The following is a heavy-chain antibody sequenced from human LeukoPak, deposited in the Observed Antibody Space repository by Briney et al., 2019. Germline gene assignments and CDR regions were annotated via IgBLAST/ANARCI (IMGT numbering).Heavy chain of an antibody. D-gene: IGHD6-19*01. Sequence: PSETLSLTCTVSGGSISSSSYYWGWIRQPPGKGLEWIGSICYSGSTYYNPSLKSRLTISVDTSKNQFSLKLSSVTAADTAVYYCARSALLYTSAWYYFDYWGQGTLVTVSS. CDR2: ICYSGST. J-gene: IGHJ4*02. V-gene: IGHV4-39*01. CDR1: GGSISSSSYY. CDR3: ARSALLYTSAWYYFDY.